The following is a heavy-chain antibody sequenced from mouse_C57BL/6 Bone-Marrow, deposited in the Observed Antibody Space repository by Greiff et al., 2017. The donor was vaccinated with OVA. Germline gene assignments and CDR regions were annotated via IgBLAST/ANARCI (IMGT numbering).Heavy chain of an antibody. J-gene: IGHJ4*01. Sequence: QVQLQQPGAELVKPGASVKLSCKASGYTFTSYWMHWVKQRPGQGLEWIGMIHPNSGSTNYNEKFKSKATLTVDKSSSTAYMQLSSLTAEDSAFYYYSRRGVTGAMDYWGQGTSVTVSS. V-gene: IGHV1-64*01. CDR2: IHPNSGST. D-gene: IGHD2-2*01. CDR3: SRRGVTGAMDY. CDR1: GYTFTSYW.